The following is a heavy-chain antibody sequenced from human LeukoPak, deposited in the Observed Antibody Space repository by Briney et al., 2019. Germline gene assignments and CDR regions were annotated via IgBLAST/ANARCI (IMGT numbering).Heavy chain of an antibody. J-gene: IGHJ4*02. V-gene: IGHV4-34*01. CDR3: ARRHDSSGSYDY. D-gene: IGHD3-22*01. CDR2: IYYSGST. CDR1: GGSFSGYY. Sequence: SETLSLTCAVYGGSFSGYYWSWIRQPPGKGLEWIGSIYYSGSTYYNPSLKSRVTISVDTSKNQFSLKLSSVTAADTAVYYCARRHDSSGSYDYWGQGTLVTVSS.